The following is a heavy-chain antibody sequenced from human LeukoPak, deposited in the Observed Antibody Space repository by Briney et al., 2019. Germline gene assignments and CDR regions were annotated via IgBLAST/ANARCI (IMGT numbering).Heavy chain of an antibody. CDR3: AKVKVPAAILATNFDY. CDR2: ISGSGGST. V-gene: IGHV3-23*01. Sequence: GGSLRLSCAASGFTFSSYAMGWVRQAPGKGLEWVSAISGSGGSTYYADSVKGRFTISRDNSKNTLYLQMNSLRAEDTAVYYCAKVKVPAAILATNFDYWGQGTLVTVSS. D-gene: IGHD2-2*01. CDR1: GFTFSSYA. J-gene: IGHJ4*02.